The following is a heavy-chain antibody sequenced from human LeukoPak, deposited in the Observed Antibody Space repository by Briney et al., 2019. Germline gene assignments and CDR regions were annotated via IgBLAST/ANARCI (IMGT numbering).Heavy chain of an antibody. V-gene: IGHV4-39*07. CDR3: AREGWYCSSTSCMVFDY. J-gene: IGHJ4*02. Sequence: SETLSLTCTVSGGSISSSSYYWGWIRQPPGKGLEWIGSIYYSGSTYYNPSLKSRVTISVDTSKNQFSLKLSSVTAADTAVYYCAREGWYCSSTSCMVFDYWGQGTLVTVSS. D-gene: IGHD2-2*01. CDR2: IYYSGST. CDR1: GGSISSSSYY.